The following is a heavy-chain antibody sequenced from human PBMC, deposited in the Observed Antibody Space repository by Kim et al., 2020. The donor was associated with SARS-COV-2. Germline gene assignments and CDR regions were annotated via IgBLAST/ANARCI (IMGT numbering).Heavy chain of an antibody. CDR2: ITYRWIA. J-gene: IGHJ4*02. V-gene: IGHV4-31*02. Sequence: ITYRWIAYTNPSLKSRVTISVDTSKNQFSLKLSSVTAADTAVYYCAREDYWGQGTLVTVSS. CDR3: AREDY.